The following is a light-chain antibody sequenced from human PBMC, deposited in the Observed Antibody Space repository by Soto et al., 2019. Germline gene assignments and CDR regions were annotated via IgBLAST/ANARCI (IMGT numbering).Light chain of an antibody. V-gene: IGKV3-20*01. CDR3: QQHDTSPLT. J-gene: IGKJ4*01. Sequence: EIVLTPSPGPLSLSPGETAALSCRASQIVSSKYLAWYQQKPGKAPRLLIYGASNRATGIPDRFSGSGSGTDFTLTISRLEPEDFAVYYCQQHDTSPLTFGGGTKVDIK. CDR1: QIVSSKY. CDR2: GAS.